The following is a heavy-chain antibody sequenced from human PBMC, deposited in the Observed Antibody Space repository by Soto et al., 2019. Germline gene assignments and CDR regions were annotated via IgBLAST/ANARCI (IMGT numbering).Heavy chain of an antibody. CDR2: ISYDGSDE. CDR1: GFSFRYYG. CDR3: AKDRRDYGGNIFDY. D-gene: IGHD4-17*01. V-gene: IGHV3-30*18. J-gene: IGHJ4*02. Sequence: QVQLVESGGGVVQPGRSLRLSCAASGFSFRYYGMHWVRQAPGKGLEWVALISYDGSDEYYADSVKGRFTISRDNSSNTLYLQMDSPKSEDTAGYYCAKDRRDYGGNIFDYWGQGTVVTVSS.